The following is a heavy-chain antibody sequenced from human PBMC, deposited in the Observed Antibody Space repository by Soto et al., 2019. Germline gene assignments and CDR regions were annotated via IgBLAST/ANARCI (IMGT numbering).Heavy chain of an antibody. CDR1: GDSISTVDYF. D-gene: IGHD1-20*01. CDR3: ARGRYCITGRCFTNWFDS. J-gene: IGHJ5*01. V-gene: IGHV4-30-4*01. Sequence: QVQLLESGPGLVKPSQTLSLTCSVSGDSISTVDYFWAWIRQPPVQALEYIGYIYKSATTYYNPSFESRVASSLDTSKSQFSINVTSVTAADTAVYCCARGRYCITGRCFTNWFDSWGQGTLVTVSS. CDR2: IYKSATT.